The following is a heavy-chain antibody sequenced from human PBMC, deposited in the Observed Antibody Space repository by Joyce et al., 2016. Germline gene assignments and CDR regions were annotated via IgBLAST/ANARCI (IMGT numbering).Heavy chain of an antibody. D-gene: IGHD1-26*01. J-gene: IGHJ4*02. CDR1: ADSITAYF. Sequence: QVQLLQSGAEVKKPGASVKISCKASADSITAYFIHWVRQAPGQGLEWMEIIKPNESTDYAQKFQGRVTVTRDTSTGTVFMELGRLTSDDTAVFFCATGGSGRALEYWGQGTLVTVS. V-gene: IGHV1-46*01. CDR3: ATGGSGRALEY. CDR2: IKPNEST.